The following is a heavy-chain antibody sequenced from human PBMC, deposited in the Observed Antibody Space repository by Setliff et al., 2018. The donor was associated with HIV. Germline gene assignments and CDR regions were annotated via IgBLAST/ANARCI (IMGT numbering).Heavy chain of an antibody. D-gene: IGHD4-17*01. CDR2: IYIGGST. CDR3: ARSPYGDYGLDY. J-gene: IGHJ4*02. V-gene: IGHV3-66*01. Sequence: LRLSCAASGFTVSSNYMSWVRQAPGKGLEWVSVIYIGGSTYHADSVKGRFTISRDNAKNSLYLRMNTLRAEDTAVYFCARSPYGDYGLDYWGQGALVTVSS. CDR1: GFTVSSNY.